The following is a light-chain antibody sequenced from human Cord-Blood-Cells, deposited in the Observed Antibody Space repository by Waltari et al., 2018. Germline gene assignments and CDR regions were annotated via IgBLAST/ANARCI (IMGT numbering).Light chain of an antibody. V-gene: IGKV4-1*01. CDR3: QQYYSTPPT. CDR2: WAS. Sequence: DIVMPQSPDSLAVSLGERATINNKNYLAWYQQKPGQPPKLLIYWASTRESGVPDRFSGSGSGTDFTLTISSLQAEDVAVYYCQQYYSTPPTFGQGTKVEIK. CDR1: KNY. J-gene: IGKJ1*01.